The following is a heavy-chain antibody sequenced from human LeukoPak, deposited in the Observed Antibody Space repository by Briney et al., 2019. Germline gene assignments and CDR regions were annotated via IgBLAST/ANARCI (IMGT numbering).Heavy chain of an antibody. CDR3: ARGRDSGYDYRFDP. CDR1: GFTFSSYS. D-gene: IGHD5-12*01. Sequence: GGSLRLSCAASGFTFSSYSMMWVRQAPGKGLEWVSYISSSSTTIHYADSVKGRFTISRDNAKNSVYLQMNSLRAEDTAVYYCARGRDSGYDYRFDPWGQGILVTVSS. CDR2: ISSSSTTI. V-gene: IGHV3-48*01. J-gene: IGHJ5*02.